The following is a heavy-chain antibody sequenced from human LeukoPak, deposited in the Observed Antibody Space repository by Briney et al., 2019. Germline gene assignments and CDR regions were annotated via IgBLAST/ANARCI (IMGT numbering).Heavy chain of an antibody. CDR3: ARGLAVAGAIIDY. V-gene: IGHV3-21*01. CDR1: GFTFSSYS. J-gene: IGHJ4*02. CDR2: ISYI. Sequence: GGSLRLSCAASGFTFSSYSMNWVRQAPGKGLGWVSSISYIYYADSVKGRFTIPRDNAKNSLYLQMNSLRAEDTAVYYCARGLAVAGAIIDYWGQGTLVTVSS. D-gene: IGHD6-19*01.